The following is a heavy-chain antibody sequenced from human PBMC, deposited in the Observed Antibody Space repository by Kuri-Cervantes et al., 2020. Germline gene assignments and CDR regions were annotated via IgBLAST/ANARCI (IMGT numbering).Heavy chain of an antibody. CDR2: IRDKANSYAT. CDR1: GFTFSGST. J-gene: IGHJ5*02. V-gene: IGHV3-73*01. D-gene: IGHD3-22*01. CDR3: TRHYFDTSGRHRMGP. Sequence: GESLKISCAASGFTFSGSTVHWVRQASGKGLDWVGRIRDKANSYATEYAASVDGRFAISRDDSTNTAYLQMNSLKTEDTAVYYCTRHYFDTSGRHRMGPWGQGTLVTVSS.